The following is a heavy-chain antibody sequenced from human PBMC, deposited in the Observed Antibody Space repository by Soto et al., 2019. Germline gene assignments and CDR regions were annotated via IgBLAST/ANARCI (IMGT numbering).Heavy chain of an antibody. CDR3: ARHRTVRYYYGMDV. CDR1: GYSFTSYW. V-gene: IGHV5-10-1*01. Sequence: XESLKISCKGSGYSFTSYWISWVRQMPGKGLEWMGRIDPSDSYTNYSPSFQGHVTISADKSISTAYLQWSSLKASDTAMYYCARHRTVRYYYGMDVWGQGSTVTVSS. D-gene: IGHD4-4*01. J-gene: IGHJ6*02. CDR2: IDPSDSYT.